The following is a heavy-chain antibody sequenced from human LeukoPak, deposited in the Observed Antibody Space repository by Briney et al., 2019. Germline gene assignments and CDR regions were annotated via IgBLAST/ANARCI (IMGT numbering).Heavy chain of an antibody. J-gene: IGHJ4*02. CDR3: AKEKLPSGYSFLTDY. CDR1: GFTFSSYG. CDR2: ISYDGPNK. Sequence: GGSLRLSCAASGFTFSSYGMHWVRQAPGKGLEWVAVISYDGPNKYYVESVKGRLTISRDDSKRTLYLQMNSLRPEDTAVYYCAKEKLPSGYSFLTDYWGQGTLVTVSS. V-gene: IGHV3-30*18. D-gene: IGHD5-18*01.